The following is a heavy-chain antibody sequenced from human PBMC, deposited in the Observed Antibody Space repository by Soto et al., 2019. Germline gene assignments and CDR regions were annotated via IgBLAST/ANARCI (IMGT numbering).Heavy chain of an antibody. CDR3: ATASGYCSGGSCYSGDYYYYYMDV. V-gene: IGHV1-24*01. D-gene: IGHD2-15*01. CDR2: FDPEDGET. Sequence: ASVKVSCKVSGYTLTELSMHWVRQAPGEGLEWMGGFDPEDGETIYAQKFQGRVTMTEDTSTDTAYMELSSLRSEDTAVYYCATASGYCSGGSCYSGDYYYYYMDVWGKGTTVTSP. CDR1: GYTLTELS. J-gene: IGHJ6*03.